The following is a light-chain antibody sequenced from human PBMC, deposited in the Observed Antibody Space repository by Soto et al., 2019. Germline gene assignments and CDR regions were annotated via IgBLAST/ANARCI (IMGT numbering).Light chain of an antibody. CDR3: QSYDRSLRGVV. J-gene: IGLJ2*01. V-gene: IGLV1-40*01. Sequence: QPVLTQPPSVSGAPGQRVTISCTGSSSNIGAGYDVHWYQQLPGTAPKLLISGNSNRPSGVPDRFSGSKSGTSASLAITGLQAEDEADYYCQSYDRSLRGVVFGGGTKLTVL. CDR1: SSNIGAGYD. CDR2: GNS.